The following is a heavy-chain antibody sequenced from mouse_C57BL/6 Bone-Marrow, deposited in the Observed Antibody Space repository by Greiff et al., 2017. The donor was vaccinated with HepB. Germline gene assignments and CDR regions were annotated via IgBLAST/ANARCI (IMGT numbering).Heavy chain of an antibody. CDR1: GYAFSSSW. V-gene: IGHV1-82*01. J-gene: IGHJ4*01. CDR3: AKGPVVAMDY. Sequence: QVQLKQSGPELVKPGASVKISCKASGYAFSSSWMNWVKQRPGKGLEWIGRIYPGDGDTNYNGKFKGKATLTADKSSSTAYMQLSSLTSEDSAVYFCAKGPVVAMDYWGQGTSVTVSS. D-gene: IGHD1-1*01. CDR2: IYPGDGDT.